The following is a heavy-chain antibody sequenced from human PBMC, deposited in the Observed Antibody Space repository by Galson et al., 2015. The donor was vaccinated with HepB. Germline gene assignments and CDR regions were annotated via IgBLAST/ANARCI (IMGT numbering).Heavy chain of an antibody. CDR1: GFTVSSNY. D-gene: IGHD5-12*01. J-gene: IGHJ6*02. CDR2: IYSGGST. V-gene: IGHV3-53*04. Sequence: SLRLSCAASGFTVSSNYMSWVRQAPGKGLEWVSVIYSGGSTYYADSVKGRFTISRHNSKNTLYLQMNSLRAEDTAVYYCARESGGYGSYYYYGMDVWGQGTTVTVSS. CDR3: ARESGGYGSYYYYGMDV.